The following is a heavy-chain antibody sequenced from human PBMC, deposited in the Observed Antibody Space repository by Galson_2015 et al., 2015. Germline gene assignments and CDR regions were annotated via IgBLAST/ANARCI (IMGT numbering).Heavy chain of an antibody. CDR1: EFTFSTYW. Sequence: SLRLSCAASEFTFSTYWMSWVRQAPGKGLEWVANIKEDGSEKYYVDSVKGRFTISRDNAKSSLYLQMNSLRAEDAAVYYCARGNSRVILIFGVVIYYFDYWGQGTLVTVSS. CDR2: IKEDGSEK. CDR3: ARGNSRVILIFGVVIYYFDY. D-gene: IGHD3/OR15-3a*01. J-gene: IGHJ4*02. V-gene: IGHV3-7*04.